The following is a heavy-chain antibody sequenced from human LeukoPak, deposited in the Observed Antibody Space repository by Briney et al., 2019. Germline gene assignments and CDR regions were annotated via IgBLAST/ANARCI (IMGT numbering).Heavy chain of an antibody. CDR2: IKQDGSEK. D-gene: IGHD3-10*01. J-gene: IGHJ4*02. CDR1: GFTFSSYW. CDR3: ARDLIYYGSGSYYNGRLVS. Sequence: GGSLRLSCAASGFTFSSYWMSWVRQAPGKGLEWVANIKQDGSEKYYVDSVKGRFTISRDNAKNSLYLQMNSLRAEDTAVYYCARDLIYYGSGSYYNGRLVSWGQGTLVTVSS. V-gene: IGHV3-7*01.